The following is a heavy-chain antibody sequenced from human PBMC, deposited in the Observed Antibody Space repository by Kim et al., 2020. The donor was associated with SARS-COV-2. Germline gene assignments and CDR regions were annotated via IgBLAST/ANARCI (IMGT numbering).Heavy chain of an antibody. D-gene: IGHD2-21*02. CDR2: ISGSTGGT. Sequence: GGSLRLSCAASGFTFNNYDMSWVRQAPGKGLEWVSAISGSTGGTTYADSVKGRFTISTDNSKNTLHLQMNSLRAEDTAVYYCAKVYTAWYFDYWGQGILVTGSS. CDR1: GFTFNNYD. V-gene: IGHV3-23*01. J-gene: IGHJ4*02. CDR3: AKVYTAWYFDY.